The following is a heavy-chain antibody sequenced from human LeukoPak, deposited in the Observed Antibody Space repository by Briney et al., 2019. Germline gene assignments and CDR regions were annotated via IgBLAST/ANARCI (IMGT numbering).Heavy chain of an antibody. J-gene: IGHJ4*02. V-gene: IGHV3-30*18. D-gene: IGHD3-22*01. CDR1: GFTFSTYV. Sequence: GGSLGLSCAASGFTFSTYVMHWVRQAPDKGLEWVAVISYGGGNKNYADSVKGRFSISRDDSKNTLYLQMNSLRDEDTAVYYCAKAHSSGMYYFDYWGQGTLVTVSS. CDR3: AKAHSSGMYYFDY. CDR2: ISYGGGNK.